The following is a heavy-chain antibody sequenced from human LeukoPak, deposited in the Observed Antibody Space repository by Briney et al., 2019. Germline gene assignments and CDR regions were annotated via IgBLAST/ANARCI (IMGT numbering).Heavy chain of an antibody. J-gene: IGHJ3*02. V-gene: IGHV4-39*01. Sequence: SETLSFTCTVSGGSISSSSYYWGWIRQPPGKGLEWIGSIYYSGSTYYNPSLKSRVTISVDTSKNQFSLRLSSVTAADTAVYYCASAVEQQLGDDAFDIWGQGTMVTVSS. D-gene: IGHD6-13*01. CDR1: GGSISSSSYY. CDR3: ASAVEQQLGDDAFDI. CDR2: IYYSGST.